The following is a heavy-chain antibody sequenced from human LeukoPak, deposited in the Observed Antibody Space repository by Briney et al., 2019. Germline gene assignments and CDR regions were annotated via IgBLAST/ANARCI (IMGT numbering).Heavy chain of an antibody. V-gene: IGHV4-34*01. J-gene: IGHJ5*02. CDR1: GGSFSGYY. Sequence: SETLSLTCAVYGGSFSGYYWSWIRQPPGKGLEWIGEINHSGSTNYNPSLKSRVTISVDTSKNQFSLKLSSVTAADTAVYYCARVGSRYDFWSGYYQPRNWFDPWGQGTLVTVSS. D-gene: IGHD3-3*01. CDR3: ARVGSRYDFWSGYYQPRNWFDP. CDR2: INHSGST.